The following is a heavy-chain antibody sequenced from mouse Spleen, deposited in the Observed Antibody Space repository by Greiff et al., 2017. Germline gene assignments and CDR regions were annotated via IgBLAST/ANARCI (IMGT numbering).Heavy chain of an antibody. J-gene: IGHJ4*01. V-gene: IGHV5-9-2*01. D-gene: IGHD1-1*01. Sequence: EVQLVESGGGLVKPGGSLKLSCAASGFTFSSYGMSWVRQTPEKRLEWVATISGGGSYTYYPDSVKGRFTISRDNAKNNLYLQMSSLRSEDTALYYCARLDYGSSPYAMDYWGQGTSVTVSS. CDR1: GFTFSSYG. CDR2: ISGGGSYT. CDR3: ARLDYGSSPYAMDY.